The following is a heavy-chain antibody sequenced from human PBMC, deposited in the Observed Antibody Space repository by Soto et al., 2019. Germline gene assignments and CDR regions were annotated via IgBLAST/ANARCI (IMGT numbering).Heavy chain of an antibody. J-gene: IGHJ6*02. V-gene: IGHV3-23*01. D-gene: IGHD1-26*01. CDR3: AKVGLGAPTFTYYYYYGLDV. CDR2: ISGSGGST. CDR1: GFTFGSYA. Sequence: PGGSLRLSCAASGFTFGSYAMNWVRQAPGKGLEWVSAISGSGGSTYYADSVKGRVTISRDNSKNTLYLQMNSLRAEDTAIYYCAKVGLGAPTFTYYYYYGLDVWGQGTTVTVSS.